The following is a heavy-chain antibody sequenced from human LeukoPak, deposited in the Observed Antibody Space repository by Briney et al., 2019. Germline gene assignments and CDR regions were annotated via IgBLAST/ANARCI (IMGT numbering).Heavy chain of an antibody. CDR3: AKDPYYYDSSAH. CDR1: RFTLSSYA. J-gene: IGHJ1*01. D-gene: IGHD3-22*01. Sequence: GGSLRLSCAASRFTLSSYAMSWVRQVPGKGPEWVSAISGSGGTTYYADSVKGRFTISRDSSKNTLYLQMNSLRAEDTAVYYCAKDPYYYDSSAHWGQGTLVTVSS. CDR2: ISGSGGTT. V-gene: IGHV3-23*01.